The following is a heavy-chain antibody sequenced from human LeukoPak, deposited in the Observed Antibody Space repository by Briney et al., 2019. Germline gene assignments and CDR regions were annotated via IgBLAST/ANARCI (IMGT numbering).Heavy chain of an antibody. Sequence: GASVKVSCKPSGYTFTSYDINWVRQATGQGLEWMGWISAYNGNTNYAQKLQGRVTMTTDTSTSTAYMELRSLRSDDTAVYYCARDRSYSSLDYWGQGTLVTVSS. D-gene: IGHD6-13*01. V-gene: IGHV1-18*01. CDR2: ISAYNGNT. CDR3: ARDRSYSSLDY. J-gene: IGHJ4*02. CDR1: GYTFTSYD.